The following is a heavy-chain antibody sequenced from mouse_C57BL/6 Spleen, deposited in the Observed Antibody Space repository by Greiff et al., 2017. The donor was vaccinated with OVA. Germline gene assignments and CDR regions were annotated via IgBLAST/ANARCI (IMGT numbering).Heavy chain of an antibody. J-gene: IGHJ4*01. Sequence: VQLQQSGAELVRPGASVTLSCKASGYTFTDYEMHWVKQTPVHGLEWIGAIDPETGGTAYHQKFKGKAILTADKSSRTAYMELRSLTSEDSAVYYCTRVVYYAMDYWGQGTSVTVSS. CDR3: TRVVYYAMDY. CDR1: GYTFTDYE. CDR2: IDPETGGT. V-gene: IGHV1-15*01.